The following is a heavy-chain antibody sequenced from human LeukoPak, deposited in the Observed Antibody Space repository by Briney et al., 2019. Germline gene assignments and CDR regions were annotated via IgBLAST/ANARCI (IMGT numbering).Heavy chain of an antibody. D-gene: IGHD3-10*01. V-gene: IGHV3-7*01. CDR1: GFTFSGYW. Sequence: GGSLRLSCAASGFTFSGYWMSWLRQAPGKGLEWVASIKQDGGEKYYVDSVKGRFTISRDNAKNSLYLQMNSLRAEDTAVYYCARDRGFGQADVWGKGTTVTVSS. CDR3: ARDRGFGQADV. CDR2: IKQDGGEK. J-gene: IGHJ6*04.